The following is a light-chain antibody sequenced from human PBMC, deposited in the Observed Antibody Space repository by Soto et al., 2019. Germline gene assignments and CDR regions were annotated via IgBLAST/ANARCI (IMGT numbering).Light chain of an antibody. J-gene: IGKJ1*01. Sequence: AIRMTQSPSSFSASTGDRVTITCRASQGISSYLDWYQQKPGKAPKLLIYAASTLQSGVPSRFSGSGSGTDFTLTISCLQSEDFATYYCQQYYRYPWTFGQGTKVEIK. CDR1: QGISSY. CDR2: AAS. V-gene: IGKV1-8*01. CDR3: QQYYRYPWT.